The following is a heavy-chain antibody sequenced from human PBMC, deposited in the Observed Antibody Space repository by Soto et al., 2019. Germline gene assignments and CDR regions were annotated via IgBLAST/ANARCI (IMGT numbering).Heavy chain of an antibody. V-gene: IGHV1-2*04. CDR2: INPNSGGT. Sequence: GASVKVSCKASGYTFTGYYMHWVRQAPGQGLEWMGWINPNSGGTNYAQKFQGWVTMTRDTSISTAYMELSRLRSDDTAVYYCARELLYYYDSSGYYSFYGMDVWGQGTTVTVSS. J-gene: IGHJ6*02. CDR1: GYTFTGYY. CDR3: ARELLYYYDSSGYYSFYGMDV. D-gene: IGHD3-22*01.